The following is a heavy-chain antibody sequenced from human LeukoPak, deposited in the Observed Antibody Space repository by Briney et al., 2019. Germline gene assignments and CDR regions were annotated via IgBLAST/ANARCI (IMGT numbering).Heavy chain of an antibody. D-gene: IGHD6-19*01. Sequence: GASVKVSFKASGYTFTSYYMHWVRQAPGQGLEWMGIINPSGGSTSYAQKFQGRVTMTRDTSTSTVYMELSSLRSEDTALYYCARGISSGWFDYWGQGTLVAVSS. CDR1: GYTFTSYY. J-gene: IGHJ4*02. CDR2: INPSGGST. V-gene: IGHV1-46*01. CDR3: ARGISSGWFDY.